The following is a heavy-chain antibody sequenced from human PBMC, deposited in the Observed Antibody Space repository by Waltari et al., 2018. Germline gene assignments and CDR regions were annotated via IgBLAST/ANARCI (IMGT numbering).Heavy chain of an antibody. V-gene: IGHV1-2*06. CDR2: INPNSGGT. J-gene: IGHJ3*02. CDR1: GYTFTGYY. CDR3: ARRRDSSGWYEGDAFDI. Sequence: QVQLVQSGAEVKKPGASVKVSCKASGYTFTGYYMHWVRQAPGQGLEWMGRINPNSGGTNYAQKFQGRVTISVDTSKNQFSLKLSSVTAADTAVYYCARRRDSSGWYEGDAFDIWGQGTMVTVSS. D-gene: IGHD6-19*01.